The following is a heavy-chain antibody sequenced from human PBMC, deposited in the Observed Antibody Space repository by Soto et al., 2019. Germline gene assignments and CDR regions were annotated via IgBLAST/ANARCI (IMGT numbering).Heavy chain of an antibody. CDR2: ISSSGSTI. CDR3: ARDSTRLVVAAEIDY. D-gene: IGHD2-15*01. Sequence: GGSLRLSCAASGFTFSDYYMSWIRQAPGKGLEWVSYISSSGSTIYYADSVKGRYTISRDNAKNSLYLQMNSLRAEDTAVYYCARDSTRLVVAAEIDYWGQGTLVTVSS. J-gene: IGHJ4*02. V-gene: IGHV3-11*01. CDR1: GFTFSDYY.